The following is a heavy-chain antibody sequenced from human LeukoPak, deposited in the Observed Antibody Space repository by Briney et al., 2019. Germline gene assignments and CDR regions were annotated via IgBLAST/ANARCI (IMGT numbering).Heavy chain of an antibody. CDR1: GGSFSGYY. J-gene: IGHJ4*02. D-gene: IGHD6-19*01. Sequence: SSETLSLTCAVYGGSFSGYYWSWIRQPPGKGLEWIGEINHSGSTIYNPSLKSRVTISVDTSKNQFSLKLSSVTAADTAAYYCARGDSSGWYLDYWGQGTLVTVSS. CDR3: ARGDSSGWYLDY. CDR2: INHSGST. V-gene: IGHV4-34*01.